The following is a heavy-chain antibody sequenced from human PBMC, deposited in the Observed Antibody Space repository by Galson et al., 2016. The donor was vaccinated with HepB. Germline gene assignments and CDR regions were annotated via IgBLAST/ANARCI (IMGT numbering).Heavy chain of an antibody. CDR1: GGSISGSGFY. CDR3: ARRSITTMHV. D-gene: IGHD3-22*01. J-gene: IGHJ6*02. V-gene: IGHV4-39*01. Sequence: SETLSLTCTVSGGSISGSGFYWGWIRQPPGKGLEWIGSIYYSGSTYYNPSLKSRVTISVNTSKNQFPLKLSSVTAADTAVYYCARRSITTMHVWGQGTTVTVSS. CDR2: IYYSGST.